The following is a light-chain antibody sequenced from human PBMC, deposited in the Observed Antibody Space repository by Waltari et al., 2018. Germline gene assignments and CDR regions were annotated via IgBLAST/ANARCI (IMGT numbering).Light chain of an antibody. V-gene: IGLV2-23*01. CDR1: SMAVGSYNL. Sequence: QSALTQPASVSGSPGQSITISCTGTSMAVGSYNLVSWYQQHPGKATKLMIYEGSKRPSGVSNRFSGSKSGNTASLTISGLQAEDEADYYCCSYAGSSTLYVFGTGTKVTVL. J-gene: IGLJ1*01. CDR3: CSYAGSSTLYV. CDR2: EGS.